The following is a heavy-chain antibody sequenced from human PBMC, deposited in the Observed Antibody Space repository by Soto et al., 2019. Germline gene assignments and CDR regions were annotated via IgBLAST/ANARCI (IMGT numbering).Heavy chain of an antibody. D-gene: IGHD2-2*02. CDR3: ARGCSSTSCYMAFDY. V-gene: IGHV4-4*07. CDR1: GGSISSYY. J-gene: IGHJ4*02. CDR2: IYTSGST. Sequence: QVQLQESGPGLVKPSETLSLTCTVSGGSISSYYWSWIRQPAGKGLEWIGRIYTSGSTNYNPSLKSRVTMSVDTSKNQFSLKLSSVSSADTAVYYCARGCSSTSCYMAFDYWGQGTLVTVSS.